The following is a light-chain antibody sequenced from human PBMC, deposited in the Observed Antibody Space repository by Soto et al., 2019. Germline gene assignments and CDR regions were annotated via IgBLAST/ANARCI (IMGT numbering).Light chain of an antibody. J-gene: IGLJ1*01. CDR2: HND. CDR3: SAWDDSLSGYV. CDR1: SSNIGGDF. V-gene: IGLV1-47*01. Sequence: QSVLTQPPSASGAPGQRVTISCSGTSSNIGGDFVYLYQQLPGTAPTLLIVHNDQRPSGVPDRFSGSKSGTSTSLTISYRRSEEEDDYYCSAWDDSLSGYVFGAGTKLTVL.